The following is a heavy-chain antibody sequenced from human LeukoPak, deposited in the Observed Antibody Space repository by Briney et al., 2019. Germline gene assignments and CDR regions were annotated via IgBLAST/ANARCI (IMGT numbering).Heavy chain of an antibody. V-gene: IGHV3-9*01. CDR2: ISWNSGYI. D-gene: IGHD3-22*01. CDR3: AKDREYYERAGIASMDV. J-gene: IGHJ6*03. Sequence: GGALRLSCAASGFIIDDYAMHWVRQPPRKGLEWVSGISWNSGYIAYADSVKGRFTLSRDNARTSLYLRMNSLRPEDSALYYCAKDREYYERAGIASMDVWGKGTTVTVSS. CDR1: GFIIDDYA.